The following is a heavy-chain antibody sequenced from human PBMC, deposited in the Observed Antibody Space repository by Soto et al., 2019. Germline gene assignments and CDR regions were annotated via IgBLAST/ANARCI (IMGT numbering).Heavy chain of an antibody. J-gene: IGHJ4*02. CDR1: GGSISSYY. V-gene: IGHV4-59*01. Sequence: SETLSLTCTVPGGSISSYYWSWIRQPPGKGLEWIGYIYYSGSTNYNPSLKSRVTISVDTSKNQFSLKLSSVTAADTAVYYCARVKGPGIAVAATYFDYWGQGTLVTVSS. D-gene: IGHD6-19*01. CDR2: IYYSGST. CDR3: ARVKGPGIAVAATYFDY.